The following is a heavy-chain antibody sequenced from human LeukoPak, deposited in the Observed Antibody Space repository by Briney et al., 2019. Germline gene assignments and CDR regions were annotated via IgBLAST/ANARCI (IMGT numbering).Heavy chain of an antibody. V-gene: IGHV4-59*01. CDR2: IYYSGST. D-gene: IGHD3-9*01. Sequence: PSETLSLTCTVSGGSISSYYWSWIRQPPGKGLERIGYIYYSGSTNYNPSLKSRVTISVDTSKNQFSLKLSSVTAADTAVYYCARVGTYYDILTGYSPKGAFDYWGQGTLVTVSS. CDR1: GGSISSYY. J-gene: IGHJ4*02. CDR3: ARVGTYYDILTGYSPKGAFDY.